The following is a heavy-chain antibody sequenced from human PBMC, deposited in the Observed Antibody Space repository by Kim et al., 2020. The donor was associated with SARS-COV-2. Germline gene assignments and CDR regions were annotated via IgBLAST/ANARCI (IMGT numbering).Heavy chain of an antibody. CDR3: ARDQSAGYSSSWNDY. V-gene: IGHV3-33*05. CDR1: GFTFSSYG. CDR2: ISYDGSNK. Sequence: GGSLRLSCAASGFTFSSYGMHWVRKAPGKGLERVAVISYDGSNKYYADSVQGRFTISRDNSKNTLYLQMNSLRAEDTAVYYCARDQSAGYSSSWNDYWG. D-gene: IGHD6-13*01. J-gene: IGHJ4*01.